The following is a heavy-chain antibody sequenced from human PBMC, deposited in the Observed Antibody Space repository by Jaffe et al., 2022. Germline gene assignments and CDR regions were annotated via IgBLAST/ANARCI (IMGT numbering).Heavy chain of an antibody. CDR1: GYTFTSYD. CDR3: ARASIDYPYYYYYMDV. Sequence: QVQLVQSGAEVKKPGASVKVSCKASGYTFTSYDINWVRQATGQGLEWMGWMNPNSGNTGYAQKFQGRVTMTRNTSISTAYMELSSLRSEDTAVYYCARASIDYPYYYYYMDVWGKGTTVTVSS. J-gene: IGHJ6*03. V-gene: IGHV1-8*01. CDR2: MNPNSGNT. D-gene: IGHD3-16*01.